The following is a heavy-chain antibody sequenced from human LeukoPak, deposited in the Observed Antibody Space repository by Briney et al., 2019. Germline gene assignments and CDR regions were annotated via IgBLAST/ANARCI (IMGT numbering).Heavy chain of an antibody. V-gene: IGHV3-23*01. J-gene: IGHJ4*02. Sequence: GRSLRLSCAASGFTFSSYAMSWVRQAPGKGLEWVSAISGSGGSTYYADSVKGRFTISRDNSKNTLYLQMNSLRAEDTAVYYCAKVVFGHSTAMVYYFDYWGQGTLVTVSS. D-gene: IGHD5-18*01. CDR2: ISGSGGST. CDR1: GFTFSSYA. CDR3: AKVVFGHSTAMVYYFDY.